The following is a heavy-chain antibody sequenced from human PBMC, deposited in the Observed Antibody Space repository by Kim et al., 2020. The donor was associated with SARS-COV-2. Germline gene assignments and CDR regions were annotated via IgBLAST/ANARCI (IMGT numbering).Heavy chain of an antibody. Sequence: PSIKSRVTISVDTSKNQFSLKLSSVTAADTAVYYCARLNYYDSSGYYEFDYWGQGTLVTVSS. CDR3: ARLNYYDSSGYYEFDY. J-gene: IGHJ4*02. D-gene: IGHD3-22*01. V-gene: IGHV4-39*01.